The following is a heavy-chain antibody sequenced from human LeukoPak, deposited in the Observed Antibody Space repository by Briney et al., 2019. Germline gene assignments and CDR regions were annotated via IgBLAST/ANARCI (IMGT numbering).Heavy chain of an antibody. CDR3: ARGLTIFGVARYYYYGMDV. J-gene: IGHJ6*02. Sequence: ASVKVSCKASGYTFTSYGIIWVRQAPGQGLEWMGWISAYNGNTNYAQKLQGRVTMTTDTSTSTAYMELRSLRSDDTAVYYCARGLTIFGVARYYYYGMDVWGQGTTVTVSS. V-gene: IGHV1-18*01. CDR1: GYTFTSYG. D-gene: IGHD3-3*01. CDR2: ISAYNGNT.